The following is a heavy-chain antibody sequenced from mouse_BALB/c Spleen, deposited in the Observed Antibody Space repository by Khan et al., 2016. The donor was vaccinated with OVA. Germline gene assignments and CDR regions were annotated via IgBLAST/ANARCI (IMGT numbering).Heavy chain of an antibody. CDR1: GYSITSEYA. V-gene: IGHV3-2*02. CDR2: INYSGNT. CDR3: ARKDYYDYDPFPY. D-gene: IGHD2-4*01. J-gene: IGHJ3*01. Sequence: VRLQQSGPGLVKPSQSLSLTCTVSGYSITSEYAWNWIRQFPGNKLEWMGYINYSGNTRLNPSLKSRTSITRDQSKNQFFLQLNSVATEDTATYYCARKDYYDYDPFPYRSQGTLVTV.